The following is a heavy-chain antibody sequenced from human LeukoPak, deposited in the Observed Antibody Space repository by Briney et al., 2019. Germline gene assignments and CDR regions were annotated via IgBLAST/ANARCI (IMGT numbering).Heavy chain of an antibody. CDR1: GFTFSNYA. J-gene: IGHJ4*02. V-gene: IGHV3-23*01. CDR3: AKCWRVVSGNWYLSFDS. Sequence: GGSLRLSCAASGFTFSNYAMSWVRQAPGKGLEWVSSISDRGDETYYADSVRGRFTISRDNSKNTLYLQMKSLGGDDTALYYCAKCWRVVSGNWYLSFDSWGQGTLVTVSS. D-gene: IGHD6-13*01. CDR2: ISDRGDET.